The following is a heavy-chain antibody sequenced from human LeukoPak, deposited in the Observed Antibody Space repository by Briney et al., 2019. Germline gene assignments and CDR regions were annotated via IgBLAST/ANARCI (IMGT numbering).Heavy chain of an antibody. D-gene: IGHD5-18*01. Sequence: ASVKVSCKASGYTFTSYDINWVRQATGQGLEWMGWMNPNSGNTGYAQKFRGRVTMTRNTSTSTAYMELRSLRSDDTAVYYCARGHTAMVTVIWGQGTLVTVSS. CDR2: MNPNSGNT. J-gene: IGHJ4*02. CDR1: GYTFTSYD. V-gene: IGHV1-8*01. CDR3: ARGHTAMVTVI.